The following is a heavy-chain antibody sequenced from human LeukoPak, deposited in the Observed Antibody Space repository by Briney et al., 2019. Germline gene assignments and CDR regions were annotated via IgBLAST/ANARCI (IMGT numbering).Heavy chain of an antibody. CDR3: ARGRWFDP. J-gene: IGHJ5*02. CDR1: GFTFSSYG. V-gene: IGHV3-7*01. Sequence: GGSLRLSCAASGFTFSSYGMHWVRQAPGKGLEWVANIKQDGSEKYYVDSVKGRFTISRDNAKNSLYLQMNSLRAEDTAVYYCARGRWFDPWGQGTLVTVSS. CDR2: IKQDGSEK.